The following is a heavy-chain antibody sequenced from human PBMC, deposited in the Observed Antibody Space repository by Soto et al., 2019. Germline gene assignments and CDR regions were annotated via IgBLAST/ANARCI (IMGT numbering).Heavy chain of an antibody. CDR1: GFTFRTYA. D-gene: IGHD4-17*01. CDR2: VTDDGLRT. V-gene: IGHV3-23*01. CDR3: AKDTNGDYGY. J-gene: IGHJ4*02. Sequence: EVRLLESGGDLVKPGGSLRLSCAAAGFTFRTYAMAWVRQAPRKGLEWVSTVTDDGLRTYYADSVRGRFTISRDNAKNPLHLQMNSLRAEDTALYYCAKDTNGDYGYWGQGTLVTVSS.